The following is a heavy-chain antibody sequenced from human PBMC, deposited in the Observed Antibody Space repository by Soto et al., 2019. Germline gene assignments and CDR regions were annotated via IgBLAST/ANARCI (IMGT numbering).Heavy chain of an antibody. CDR1: GFTFSSYG. CDR2: ISYDGSNK. V-gene: IGHV3-30*18. CDR3: AKDGALWISGQLFFDY. J-gene: IGHJ4*02. Sequence: GGSLRLSCAASGFTFSSYGMHWVRQAPGKGLEWVAVISYDGSNKYYADSVKGRFTISRDNSKNTLYLQMNSLRAEDTAVYYCAKDGALWISGQLFFDYWGQGTLVTVSS. D-gene: IGHD2-21*01.